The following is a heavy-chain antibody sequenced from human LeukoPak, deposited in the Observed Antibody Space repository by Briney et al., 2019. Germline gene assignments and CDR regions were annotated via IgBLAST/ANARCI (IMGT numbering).Heavy chain of an antibody. CDR3: ARRRHNFDFYDV. V-gene: IGHV4-39*01. D-gene: IGHD3/OR15-3a*01. J-gene: IGHJ3*01. Sequence: SETLSLTCTVSGDSIISNIYWWDWVRLPPGKGLEWIGATFYTGRTFYSPSLKSRVTISVDTSKNQFSLDLSSATATDTAVYYCARRRHNFDFYDVWGQGTRVTVSS. CDR2: TFYTGRT. CDR1: GDSIISNIYW.